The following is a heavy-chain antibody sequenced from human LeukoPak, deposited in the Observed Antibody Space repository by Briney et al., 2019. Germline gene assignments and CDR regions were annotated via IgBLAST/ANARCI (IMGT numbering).Heavy chain of an antibody. CDR2: IYYSGST. CDR1: GGSISSGDYY. J-gene: IGHJ6*03. CDR3: ARVDVTPGALRYYYMDV. V-gene: IGHV4-30-4*08. Sequence: SETLSLTCTVSGGSISSGDYYWSWIRQPPGKGLEWIGYIYYSGSTYYNPSLKSRVTISVDTSKNQFSLKLSSVTAADTAVYYCARVDVTPGALRYYYMDVWGKGTTVTVSS. D-gene: IGHD1-14*01.